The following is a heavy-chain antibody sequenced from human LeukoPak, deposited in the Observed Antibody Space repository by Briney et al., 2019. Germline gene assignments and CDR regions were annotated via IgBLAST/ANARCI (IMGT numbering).Heavy chain of an antibody. D-gene: IGHD3-22*01. J-gene: IGHJ4*02. CDR3: AKSGRITMIVVVITPFGY. CDR2: ISGSGGST. Sequence: HSGGSLRLSCAASGFTFSSYAMSWVRQAPGKGLEWVSAISGSGGSTYYADSVKGRFTISRDNSKNTLYLQMNSLRAEDTAVYYCAKSGRITMIVVVITPFGYWGQGTLVTVSS. CDR1: GFTFSSYA. V-gene: IGHV3-23*01.